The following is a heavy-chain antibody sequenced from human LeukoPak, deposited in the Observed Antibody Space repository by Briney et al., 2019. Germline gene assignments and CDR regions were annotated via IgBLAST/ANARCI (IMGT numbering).Heavy chain of an antibody. CDR3: ASQKGRIAVAVDY. Sequence: GGSLRLSCAASGFTFSSYEMNWVRQAPGKGLEWVSYISSSGSTTYYAASVKGRFTISRDNAKNSLYLQMNSLRVEDTAVYYGASQKGRIAVAVDYWGQGTLVTVSS. J-gene: IGHJ4*02. D-gene: IGHD6-19*01. V-gene: IGHV3-48*03. CDR2: ISSSGSTT. CDR1: GFTFSSYE.